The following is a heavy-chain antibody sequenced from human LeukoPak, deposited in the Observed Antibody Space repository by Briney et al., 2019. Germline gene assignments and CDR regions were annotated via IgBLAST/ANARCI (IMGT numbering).Heavy chain of an antibody. CDR1: GFTFSGSA. CDR2: IRSKANSYAT. V-gene: IGHV3-73*01. Sequence: GGSLKLSCAASGFTFSGSAMQWVRQASGKGLEWVGRIRSKANSYATACAASVKGRFTISRDDSKNTAYLQMHTLKIEDTAVYYCTGIAATNYYYYDMDVWGKGTTVTVSS. D-gene: IGHD6-13*01. J-gene: IGHJ6*03. CDR3: TGIAATNYYYYDMDV.